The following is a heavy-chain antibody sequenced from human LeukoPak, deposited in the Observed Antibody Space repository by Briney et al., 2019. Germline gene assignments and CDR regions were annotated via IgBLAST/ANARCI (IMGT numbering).Heavy chain of an antibody. Sequence: ASVKVSCKTSGYNLTTYVFSWVRQAPGQGLEWMGWISAYNGNTNYAQNLQGRVTMTTDTSTSTAYMELRSLRSDDTAVYYCATTIGVRLMYFDYWGQGTLVTVSS. D-gene: IGHD6-6*01. CDR2: ISAYNGNT. J-gene: IGHJ4*02. CDR3: ATTIGVRLMYFDY. CDR1: GYNLTTYV. V-gene: IGHV1-18*01.